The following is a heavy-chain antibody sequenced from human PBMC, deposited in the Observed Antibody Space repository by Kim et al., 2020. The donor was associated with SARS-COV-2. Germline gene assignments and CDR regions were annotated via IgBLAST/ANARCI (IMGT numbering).Heavy chain of an antibody. Sequence: ASVKVSCKASGYTFTNYGVTWVRQAPGQGLEWMGWISAYNGNTNYAPKLQGRVTMTTDTSTSTAYMELKNLKSDDTALYYCARGDYSNFGDYWGQGTLVTVSS. V-gene: IGHV1-18*01. CDR1: GYTFTNYG. J-gene: IGHJ4*02. CDR3: ARGDYSNFGDY. CDR2: ISAYNGNT. D-gene: IGHD4-4*01.